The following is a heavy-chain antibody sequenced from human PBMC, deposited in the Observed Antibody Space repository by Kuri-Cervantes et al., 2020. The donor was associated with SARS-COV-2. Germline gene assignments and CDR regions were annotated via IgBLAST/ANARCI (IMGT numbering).Heavy chain of an antibody. D-gene: IGHD3-22*01. CDR2: ISSSSTI. CDR3: AREGYYDSSGYFDY. CDR1: GFTFSSYS. V-gene: IGHV3-48*02. J-gene: IGHJ4*02. Sequence: GGSLRLSCAASGFTFSSYSMNWVRQARGKGLEWVSYISSSSTIYYADSVKGRFTISRDNAKNSLYLQMNSLRDEDTAVYYCAREGYYDSSGYFDYWGQGTLVTVSS.